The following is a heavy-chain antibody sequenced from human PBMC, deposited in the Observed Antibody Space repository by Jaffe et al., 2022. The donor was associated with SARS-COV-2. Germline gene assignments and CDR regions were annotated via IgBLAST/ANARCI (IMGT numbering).Heavy chain of an antibody. V-gene: IGHV3-23*04. D-gene: IGHD1-1*01. J-gene: IGHJ4*02. CDR1: GFTFSNYA. CDR3: AKALGRGAASGTSY. Sequence: EVQLVESGGGLVQPGGSLRLSCADSGFTFSNYAMSWFRQAPGKGLEWVSSITSSGGNTYDADSVKGRFTISRDNSKNTLYLQMNSLRAEDTAVYYCAKALGRGAASGTSYWGQGTLVTVSS. CDR2: ITSSGGNT.